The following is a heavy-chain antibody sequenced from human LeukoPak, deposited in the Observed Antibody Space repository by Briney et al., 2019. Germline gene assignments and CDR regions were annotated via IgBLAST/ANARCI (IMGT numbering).Heavy chain of an antibody. CDR2: IWYDGSNK. J-gene: IGHJ4*02. V-gene: IGHV3-33*01. Sequence: PGRSLRLSCAASGFTFSSYGMHWVRQAPGKGLEWVAVIWYDGSNKYYADSVKGRFTISRDNSKNTLYLQMNSLRAEDTAVYYCARESPSYYSRFASFVGYWGQGTLVTVSS. CDR3: ARESPSYYSRFASFVGY. CDR1: GFTFSSYG. D-gene: IGHD6-6*01.